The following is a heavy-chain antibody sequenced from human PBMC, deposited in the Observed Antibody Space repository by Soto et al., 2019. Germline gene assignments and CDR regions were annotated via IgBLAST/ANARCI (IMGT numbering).Heavy chain of an antibody. V-gene: IGHV3-9*01. CDR3: AISPWFGDREIDY. CDR2: ISWNSGSI. J-gene: IGHJ4*02. CDR1: GFTFDDYA. D-gene: IGHD3-10*01. Sequence: GGSLRLSCAASGFTFDDYAMHWVRQAPGKGLEWVSGISWNSGSIGYADSVKGRFTISRDNAKNSLYLQMNSLRAEDTALYYCAISPWFGDREIDYWGQGTLVTVSS.